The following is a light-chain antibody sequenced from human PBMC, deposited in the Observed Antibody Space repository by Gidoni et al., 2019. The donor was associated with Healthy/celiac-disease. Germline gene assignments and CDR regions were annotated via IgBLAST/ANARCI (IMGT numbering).Light chain of an antibody. J-gene: IGLJ2*01. Sequence: SYELTQPTSVSEYPGQTASITCSGDKLGDNYAGWYQQKTGQSPVLVIYQDSKRPSGIPERFSCSNSGNTATLTISGTQAMDEADYYCQAWDSSTVVFGGGTKLTVL. CDR2: QDS. CDR3: QAWDSSTVV. V-gene: IGLV3-1*01. CDR1: KLGDNY.